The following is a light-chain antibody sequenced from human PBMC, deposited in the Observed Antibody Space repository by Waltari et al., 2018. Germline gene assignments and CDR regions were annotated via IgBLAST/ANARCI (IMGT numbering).Light chain of an antibody. V-gene: IGKV1-5*03. Sequence: DIQMTQSPSILSASVGDTVTITCRTSQSISTWLAWYQQKPGKAPKLLISKASILESGVPSRFSGSGAGTEFTLTIISLQPDDFATFYCQHYNNFPPTFVGGIK. CDR1: QSISTW. CDR2: KAS. J-gene: IGKJ4*01. CDR3: QHYNNFPPT.